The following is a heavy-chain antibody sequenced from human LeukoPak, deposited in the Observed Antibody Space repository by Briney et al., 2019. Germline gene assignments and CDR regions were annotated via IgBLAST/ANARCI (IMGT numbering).Heavy chain of an antibody. J-gene: IGHJ4*02. D-gene: IGHD4-23*01. CDR1: GFTFSDAW. V-gene: IGHV3-15*01. CDR2: IKSKIDGGTT. Sequence: GGSLTLSCAASGFTFSDAWMSWVRQAPGKGLEWVGRIKSKIDGGTTDYAAPVKGRFTISRDDSKNTLYLHMNSLKTEDTAVYYCATDPTTVINPLPLEYWGQGTLVTVSS. CDR3: ATDPTTVINPLPLEY.